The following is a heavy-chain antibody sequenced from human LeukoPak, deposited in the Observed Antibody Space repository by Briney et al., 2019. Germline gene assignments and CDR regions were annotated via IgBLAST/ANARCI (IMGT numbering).Heavy chain of an antibody. CDR3: ARERGLKYYYDSSGYYYDYDY. J-gene: IGHJ4*02. CDR2: ISAYNGNT. CDR1: GYTFTSYG. Sequence: ASVKVSCKASGYTFTSYGISWVRQAPGQGLEWMGWISAYNGNTNYAQKLQGRVTMTTDTSTSTAYMVLRSLRSDDTAVYYCARERGLKYYYDSSGYYYDYDYWGQGTLVTVSS. D-gene: IGHD3-22*01. V-gene: IGHV1-18*01.